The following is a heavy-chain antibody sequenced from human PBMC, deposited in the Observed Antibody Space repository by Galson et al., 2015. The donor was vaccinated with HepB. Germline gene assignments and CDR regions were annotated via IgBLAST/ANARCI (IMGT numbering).Heavy chain of an antibody. CDR1: GDSVSSKGAA. Sequence: CAISGDSVSSKGAAWNWIRQSPSGGLEWLGRTYYRSKWYTDYAVFVKSRIRIAPDTSKNQFSLQLNSVTPEDTGLYYCVRGDYYYGFDVWGQGTTVTVS. CDR3: VRGDYYYGFDV. CDR2: TYYRSKWYT. J-gene: IGHJ6*02. V-gene: IGHV6-1*01.